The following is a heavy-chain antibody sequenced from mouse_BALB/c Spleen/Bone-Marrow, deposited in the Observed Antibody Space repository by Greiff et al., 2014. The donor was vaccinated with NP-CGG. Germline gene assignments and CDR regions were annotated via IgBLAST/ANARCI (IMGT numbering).Heavy chain of an antibody. CDR2: ISSGSSII. D-gene: IGHD4-1*01. Sequence: VQLKDSGGGLVQPGGSRKLSCAASGFTFSYFGMHWVRQAPEKGLEWVAYISSGSSIIYYADAVKGRFTISRDNPKNTLFLQMTRLRSEDTAMYYCARERTGFDYWGQGTTLTVSS. J-gene: IGHJ2*01. V-gene: IGHV5-17*02. CDR1: GFTFSYFG. CDR3: ARERTGFDY.